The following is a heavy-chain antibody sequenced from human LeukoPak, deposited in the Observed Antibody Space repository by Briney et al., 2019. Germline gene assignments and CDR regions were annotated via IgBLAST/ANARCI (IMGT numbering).Heavy chain of an antibody. CDR3: ARFYFPEEHDRAWYEAH. D-gene: IGHD6-19*01. CDR2: ISHDERNK. CDR1: GFTFSNFA. Sequence: GGSLRLSCAASGFTFSNFAMHWVRQAPGKGLEWVAVISHDERNKYHADSVKGRFTISRDNSKNMVYLQMTSLRADDTGTYYCARFYFPEEHDRAWYEAHWGQGVLVTVS. V-gene: IGHV3-30*04. J-gene: IGHJ4*02.